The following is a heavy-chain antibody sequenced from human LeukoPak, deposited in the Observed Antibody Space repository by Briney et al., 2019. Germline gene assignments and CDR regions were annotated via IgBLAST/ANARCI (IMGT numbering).Heavy chain of an antibody. J-gene: IGHJ5*02. V-gene: IGHV3-9*01. CDR1: GFTFDDYA. D-gene: IGHD3-3*01. CDR3: ARSHRRQYYDFWSGYHNWFDP. CDR2: ISWNSGSI. Sequence: PGGSLRLSCAASGFTFDDYAMHWVRHAPGKGLEWVSGISWNSGSIGYADSVKGRFTISRDNAKNSLYLQMNSLRAEDTALYYCARSHRRQYYDFWSGYHNWFDPWGQGTLVTVSS.